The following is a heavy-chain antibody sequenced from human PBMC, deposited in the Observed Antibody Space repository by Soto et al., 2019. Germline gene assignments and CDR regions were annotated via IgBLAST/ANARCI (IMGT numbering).Heavy chain of an antibody. CDR3: AREGYDILTADDAVDI. Sequence: EVQLVESGGGLVQPGGSLRLSCAASGFTFSSYSMNWVRQAPGKGLEWFSYISSSSSTLYYADSVKGRFTISRDNANTSLYLQMNGLRDEDTAVYYCAREGYDILTADDAVDIWGQGTMVTVSS. CDR1: GFTFSSYS. J-gene: IGHJ3*02. CDR2: ISSSSSTL. V-gene: IGHV3-48*02. D-gene: IGHD3-9*01.